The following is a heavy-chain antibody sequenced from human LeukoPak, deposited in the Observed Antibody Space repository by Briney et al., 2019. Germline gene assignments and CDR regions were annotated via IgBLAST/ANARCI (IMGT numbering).Heavy chain of an antibody. CDR3: ARETYYYDSSGYYYAAHYFDY. Sequence: SETLSLTCTVSGGSISSYYWSWIRQPPGKGLEWIGYIYYSGSTNYNPSLKSRVTISVDTSKNQFSLKLSPVTAADTAVYYCARETYYYDSSGYYYAAHYFDYWGQGTLVTVSS. J-gene: IGHJ4*02. CDR1: GGSISSYY. V-gene: IGHV4-59*01. CDR2: IYYSGST. D-gene: IGHD3-22*01.